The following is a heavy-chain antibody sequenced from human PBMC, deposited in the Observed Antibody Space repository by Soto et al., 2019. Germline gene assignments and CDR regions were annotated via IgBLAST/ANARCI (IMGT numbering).Heavy chain of an antibody. J-gene: IGHJ6*02. CDR2: IIPIFGTA. CDR3: ARVRYSSSRYYGMDV. D-gene: IGHD6-6*01. CDR1: GGTFSSYA. V-gene: IGHV1-69*13. Sequence: ASVKVSCTASGGTFSSYAISWVRQAPGQGLEWMGGIIPIFGTANYAQKFQGRVTITADESTSTAYMELSSLRSEDTAVYYCARVRYSSSRYYGMDVWGQGTTVTVSS.